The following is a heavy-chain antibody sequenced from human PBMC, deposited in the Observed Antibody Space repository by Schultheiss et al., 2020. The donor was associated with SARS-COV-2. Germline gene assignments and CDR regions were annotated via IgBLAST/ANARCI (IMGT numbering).Heavy chain of an antibody. J-gene: IGHJ2*01. Sequence: GGSLRLSCAASGFTFSSYDMHWVRQATGKGLEWVSAIGTAGDTYYQGSVKGRFTISRDNAKNSLDMQMNSLRVEDTAVYYCARDGSGGWHFDLWGRGTLVTVSS. CDR1: GFTFSSYD. CDR2: IGTAGDT. V-gene: IGHV3-13*04. CDR3: ARDGSGGWHFDL. D-gene: IGHD6-25*01.